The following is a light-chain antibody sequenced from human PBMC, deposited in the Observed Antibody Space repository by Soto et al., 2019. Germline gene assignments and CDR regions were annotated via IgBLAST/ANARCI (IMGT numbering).Light chain of an antibody. Sequence: QSVLTQPASVFGSPGQSITISCTGSSSDVGGNKYVSWYQQYPGKAPKLMICDVSNRPSGVSNRFSGSKSGNTASLTISGLQAVFEAHYSCRAFTGTTYVFGTGPKVTVL. CDR1: SSDVGGNKY. J-gene: IGLJ1*01. CDR3: RAFTGTTYV. V-gene: IGLV2-14*01. CDR2: DVS.